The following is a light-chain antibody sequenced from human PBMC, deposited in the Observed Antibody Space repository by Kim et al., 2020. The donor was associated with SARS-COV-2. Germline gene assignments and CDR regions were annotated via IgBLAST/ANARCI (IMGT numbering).Light chain of an antibody. V-gene: IGKV3-11*01. CDR1: HSVDIC. Sequence: LASGERPALSCRASHSVDICLAGCQQKPGQAPRLLIYDASNRATGITARFSSSGAGADFTLTISSLEPEDFAVDYCQQRSNWPPGSFGQGTKLEI. CDR3: QQRSNWPPGS. CDR2: DAS. J-gene: IGKJ2*04.